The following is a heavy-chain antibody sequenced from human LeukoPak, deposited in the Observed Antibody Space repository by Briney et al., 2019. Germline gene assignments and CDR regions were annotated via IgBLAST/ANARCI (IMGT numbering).Heavy chain of an antibody. D-gene: IGHD2-2*01. V-gene: IGHV3-9*01. CDR2: ISWNSGSI. J-gene: IGHJ6*03. CDR3: AKASHCSSTSCYFSSYMDV. CDR1: GFTFDDYA. Sequence: GGSLRLSCAASGFTFDDYAMHWVRQAPGKGLEWVSGISWNSGSIGYADSVKGRFTISRDNAKNSLYLQMNSLRAEDTALYYCAKASHCSSTSCYFSSYMDVWGKGTTVTVSS.